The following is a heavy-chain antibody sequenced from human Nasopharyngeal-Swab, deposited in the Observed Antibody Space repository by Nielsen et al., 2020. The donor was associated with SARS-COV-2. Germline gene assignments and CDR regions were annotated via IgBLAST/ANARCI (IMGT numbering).Heavy chain of an antibody. Sequence: SETLSLTCAVYGGSFSGYYWSWIRQPPGKGLEWIGEINHSGSTNYNPYLKSRLTISVDTSKNQFSLKLSSVTAADTAVYYCARGSPPGVVPAALGVIFYYYYYMDVWGKGTTVTVSS. CDR1: GGSFSGYY. CDR3: ARGSPPGVVPAALGVIFYYYYYMDV. V-gene: IGHV4-34*01. D-gene: IGHD2-2*01. J-gene: IGHJ6*03. CDR2: INHSGST.